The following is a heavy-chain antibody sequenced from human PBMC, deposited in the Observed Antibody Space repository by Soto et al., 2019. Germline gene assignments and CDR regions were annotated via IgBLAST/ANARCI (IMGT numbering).Heavy chain of an antibody. V-gene: IGHV1-69*13. CDR2: IIPIFGTA. J-gene: IGHJ4*02. D-gene: IGHD3-10*01. CDR1: GYTFTSYG. Sequence: SVKVSCKASGYTFTSYGISWVRQAPGQGLEWMGGIIPIFGTANYAQKFQGRVTITADESTSTAYMELSSLRSEDTAVYYCARGYYGSGSYYPNLDYWGQGTLVTVSS. CDR3: ARGYYGSGSYYPNLDY.